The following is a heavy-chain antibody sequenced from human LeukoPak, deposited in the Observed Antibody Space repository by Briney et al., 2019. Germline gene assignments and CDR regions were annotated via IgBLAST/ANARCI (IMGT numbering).Heavy chain of an antibody. J-gene: IGHJ4*02. CDR1: GGSISSYY. CDR2: IYYSGST. CDR3: ARAGGWYTPLDY. V-gene: IGHV4-59*01. Sequence: PSGTLSLSCTVSGGSISSYYWSWIRQPPGKGLEWIGYIYYSGSTNYNPSLKSRVTISVDTSKNQFSLKLSSVTAADTAVYYCARAGGWYTPLDYWGQGTLVTVSS. D-gene: IGHD2-15*01.